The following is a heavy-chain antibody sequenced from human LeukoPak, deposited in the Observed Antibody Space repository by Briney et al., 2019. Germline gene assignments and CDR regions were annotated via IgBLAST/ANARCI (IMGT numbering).Heavy chain of an antibody. V-gene: IGHV3-15*01. CDR3: VRGGSAFDY. CDR1: GFTFSTAL. J-gene: IGHJ4*02. Sequence: GGSLRLSCAASGFTFSTALMSWVRQAPGKGLEWVARFKSKADGGTTDYAAPVQGRFTVSRDDAINMVWLQMSRLKTEDTATYYCVRGGSAFDYWSQGTLVTVSS. D-gene: IGHD2-15*01. CDR2: FKSKADGGTT.